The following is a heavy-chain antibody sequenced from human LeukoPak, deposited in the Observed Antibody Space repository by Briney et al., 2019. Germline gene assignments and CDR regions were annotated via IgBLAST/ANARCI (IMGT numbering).Heavy chain of an antibody. CDR2: INPNSGGT. CDR3: ARDPYYYDKFDP. J-gene: IGHJ5*02. CDR1: GYTFTSYG. V-gene: IGHV1-2*02. D-gene: IGHD3-22*01. Sequence: GASVKVSCKASGYTFTSYGISWVRQAPGQGLEWMGWINPNSGGTNYAQKFQGRVTMTRDTSISTAYMELSRLRSDDTAVYYCARDPYYYDKFDPWGQGTLVTVSS.